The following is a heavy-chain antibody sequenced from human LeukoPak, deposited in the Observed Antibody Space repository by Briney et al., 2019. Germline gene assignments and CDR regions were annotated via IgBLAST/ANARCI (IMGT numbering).Heavy chain of an antibody. CDR2: IYGGGST. J-gene: IGHJ4*02. Sequence: GGSLRLSCAASGFTVSSNYMSWVRQAPGKGLEWVSVIYGGGSTYYADSVKGRFTISRDNSKNTLYLQMNSLRAEDTAVYYCARGRDGYLNYFDYWGQGTLVTVSS. CDR3: ARGRDGYLNYFDY. V-gene: IGHV3-53*01. CDR1: GFTVSSNY. D-gene: IGHD5-24*01.